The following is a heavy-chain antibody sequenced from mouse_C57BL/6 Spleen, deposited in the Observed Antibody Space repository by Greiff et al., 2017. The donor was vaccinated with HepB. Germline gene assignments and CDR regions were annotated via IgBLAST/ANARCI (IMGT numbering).Heavy chain of an antibody. CDR2: IDPETGGT. CDR1: GYTFTDYE. V-gene: IGHV1-15*01. J-gene: IGHJ2*01. Sequence: VKLQQSGAELVRPGASVTLSCKASGYTFTDYEMHWVKQIPVHGLEWIGAIDPETGGTAYNQKFKGKAILTADKSSSTAYMELRSLTSEDSAVYYCTRVDGSSYVYFDYWGQGTTLTVSS. D-gene: IGHD1-1*01. CDR3: TRVDGSSYVYFDY.